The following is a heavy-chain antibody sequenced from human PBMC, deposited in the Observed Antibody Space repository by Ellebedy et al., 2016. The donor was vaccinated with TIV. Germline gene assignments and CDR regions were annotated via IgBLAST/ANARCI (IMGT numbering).Heavy chain of an antibody. CDR1: GFTFNTYS. Sequence: GESLKISCAASGFTFNTYSMNWVRQAPGKGLEWISYISGSGGMMDHADSVKGRFTISRDNAKNSLYLQLSSLRAEDTAVYYCARRSRGPSYYFDYWGQGALVTVSS. J-gene: IGHJ4*02. CDR3: ARRSRGPSYYFDY. CDR2: ISGSGGMM. D-gene: IGHD3-10*01. V-gene: IGHV3-48*04.